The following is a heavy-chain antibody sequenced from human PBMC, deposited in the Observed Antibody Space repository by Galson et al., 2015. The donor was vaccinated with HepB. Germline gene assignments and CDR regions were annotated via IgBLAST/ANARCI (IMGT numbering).Heavy chain of an antibody. V-gene: IGHV3-23*01. D-gene: IGHD2-8*02. CDR2: ITNSGDKT. Sequence: SLRLSCAASGFTFSTFAMSWVRQAPGKGLEWVSSITNSGDKTFYADSVKGRFTISRDNSKNTLYLQMNSLRAEDTAVYFCAKRGQTPYTGGVSVYYFDYWGQGTLVTVSS. CDR1: GFTFSTFA. CDR3: AKRGQTPYTGGVSVYYFDY. J-gene: IGHJ4*02.